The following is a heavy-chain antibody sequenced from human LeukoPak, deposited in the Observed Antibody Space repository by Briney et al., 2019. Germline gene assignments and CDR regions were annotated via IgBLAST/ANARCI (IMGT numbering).Heavy chain of an antibody. CDR1: GVTFSNHA. D-gene: IGHD3-9*01. CDR3: AKDSSAQAYYDILTGYDDAFDI. V-gene: IGHV3-23*01. Sequence: PGGSLRLSCAASGVTFSNHAMSWVRQAPGKGLEWVSAISGSGGSTYYADSVKGRFTISRDNSKNTLYLQMNSLRAEDTAVYYCAKDSSAQAYYDILTGYDDAFDIWGQGTMVTVSS. CDR2: ISGSGGST. J-gene: IGHJ3*02.